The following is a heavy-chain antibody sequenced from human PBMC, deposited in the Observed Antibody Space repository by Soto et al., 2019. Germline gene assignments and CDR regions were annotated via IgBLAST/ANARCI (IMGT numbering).Heavy chain of an antibody. D-gene: IGHD2-2*01. Sequence: LSLPCTVSGGSINNGDYYWSWVRQHPGKGLEWIGYIHYSGSAYYNPSLKSRVLISLDRSENQFSLNLMSATAAETAIYFCARLGYRSSWHYHNAFDIWGKGTQVTV. V-gene: IGHV4-31*03. CDR2: IHYSGSA. J-gene: IGHJ3*02. CDR1: GGSINNGDYY. CDR3: ARLGYRSSWHYHNAFDI.